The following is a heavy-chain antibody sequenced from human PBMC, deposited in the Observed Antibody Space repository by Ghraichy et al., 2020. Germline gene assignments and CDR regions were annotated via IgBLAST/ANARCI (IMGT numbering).Heavy chain of an antibody. CDR3: AGPSLYDSSGYWGY. D-gene: IGHD3-22*01. CDR2: INHSGST. J-gene: IGHJ4*02. CDR1: GGSFSGYY. V-gene: IGHV4-34*01. Sequence: SETLSLTCAVYGGSFSGYYWSWIRQPPGKGLEWIGEINHSGSTNYNPSLKSRVTISVDTSKNQFSLKLSSVTAADTAVYYCAGPSLYDSSGYWGYWGQGTLVTVSS.